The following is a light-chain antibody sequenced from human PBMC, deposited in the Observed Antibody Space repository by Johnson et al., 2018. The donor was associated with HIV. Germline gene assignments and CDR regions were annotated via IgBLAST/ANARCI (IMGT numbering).Light chain of an antibody. J-gene: IGLJ1*01. V-gene: IGLV1-51*02. CDR1: SSNIGNNY. CDR3: GTWDSSLSAYV. CDR2: ENN. Sequence: SVLTQPPSVSAAPGHKVTISCSGSSSNIGNNYVSWYQQLPGTAPKLLIYENNKRPSGIPDRFSGSKSGTSATLGITGLQTGDEAGYYCGTWDSSLSAYVFGTGTKVTVL.